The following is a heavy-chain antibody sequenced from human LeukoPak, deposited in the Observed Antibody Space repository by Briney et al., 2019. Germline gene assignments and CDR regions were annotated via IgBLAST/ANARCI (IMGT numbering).Heavy chain of an antibody. CDR1: GYTFTDYY. V-gene: IGHV1-2*02. CDR3: VRAGGGLHFDY. J-gene: IGHJ4*02. D-gene: IGHD3-16*01. Sequence: GASVKVSCKASGYTFTDYYMHWVRQAPGQGLDWMVWISLNSGDSNYAQKFQGRVTLTRDSSISTAYMELSRLRSDDTAVYYCVRAGGGLHFDYWGQRTLVTVSS. CDR2: ISLNSGDS.